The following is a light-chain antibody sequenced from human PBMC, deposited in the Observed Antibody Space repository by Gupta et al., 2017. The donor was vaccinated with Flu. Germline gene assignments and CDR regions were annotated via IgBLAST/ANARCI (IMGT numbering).Light chain of an antibody. Sequence: QSVLTQPPSMSGAPGQRVTISCTGSSSNIGAGFDVQWYQQLPGTAPKLLSYADSNRPSGVPDRLSGSKSGTSASLAIAGLQAEDEADYYCQSYDISLSGWVFGGGTKVTVV. CDR2: ADS. CDR1: SSNIGAGFD. V-gene: IGLV1-40*01. J-gene: IGLJ3*02. CDR3: QSYDISLSGWV.